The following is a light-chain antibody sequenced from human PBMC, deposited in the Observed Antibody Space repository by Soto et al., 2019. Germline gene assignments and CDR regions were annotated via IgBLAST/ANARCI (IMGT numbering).Light chain of an antibody. Sequence: DIQMTQSPSTLSASVGDRVTITCRASQTISSWLAWYQQKPGKAPKLLIYKASTLKSGVPTRFSGSGSGTDFTLTISSLQPEDFAIYYCQKTYTTPEITFGQGTRLEIK. CDR2: KAS. CDR3: QKTYTTPEIT. J-gene: IGKJ5*01. V-gene: IGKV1-5*03. CDR1: QTISSW.